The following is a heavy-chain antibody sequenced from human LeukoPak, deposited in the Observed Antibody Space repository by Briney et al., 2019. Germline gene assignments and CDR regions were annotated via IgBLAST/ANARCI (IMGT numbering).Heavy chain of an antibody. Sequence: GGSLRLSCAASGFTFSGSAMHWVRQASGKGLEWVGRIRSKANSYATAYAASVKGRFTISRDDSKNTAYLQMNSLKTEDTAVYYCTRHVTMVEYYYGMDVWGQGTTVTVS. CDR2: IRSKANSYAT. J-gene: IGHJ6*02. D-gene: IGHD4/OR15-4a*01. V-gene: IGHV3-73*01. CDR3: TRHVTMVEYYYGMDV. CDR1: GFTFSGSA.